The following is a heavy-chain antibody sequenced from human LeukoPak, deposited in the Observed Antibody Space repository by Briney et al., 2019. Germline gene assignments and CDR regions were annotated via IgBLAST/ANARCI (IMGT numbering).Heavy chain of an antibody. J-gene: IGHJ5*02. CDR3: ARVGNGASWPWEWLDP. D-gene: IGHD2-8*01. CDR2: ISAYNLNT. CDR1: GYTFNGYA. Sequence: ASVKVSCKASGYTFNGYAITWVRQAPGQGLEWMGWISAYNLNTNYAQNLQGRVTMTIDTSTTTAYMELRSLRFDDTAVYYCARVGNGASWPWEWLDPWGQGTLVTVSS. V-gene: IGHV1-18*01.